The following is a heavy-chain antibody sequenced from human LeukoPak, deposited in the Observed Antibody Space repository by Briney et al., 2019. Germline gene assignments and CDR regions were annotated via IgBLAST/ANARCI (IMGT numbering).Heavy chain of an antibody. Sequence: GGSLRLSCAASGFTFSSYEMNWVRQAPGKGLEWVSYISSSGSTIYYADCVKGRFTISRDNAKNSLYLQMNSLRAEDTAVYYCARGRMDYYDSSGYYWGQGTLVTVSS. V-gene: IGHV3-48*03. CDR3: ARGRMDYYDSSGYY. CDR2: ISSSGSTI. J-gene: IGHJ4*02. D-gene: IGHD3-22*01. CDR1: GFTFSSYE.